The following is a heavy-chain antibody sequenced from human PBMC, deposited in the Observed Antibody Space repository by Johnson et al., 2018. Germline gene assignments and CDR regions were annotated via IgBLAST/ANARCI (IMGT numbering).Heavy chain of an antibody. CDR3: AKEAYDYDSSGDRDAFDI. D-gene: IGHD3-22*01. V-gene: IGHV3-30*18. J-gene: IGHJ3*02. CDR1: GFTFSSYG. Sequence: QVQLVQSGGGVVQPGRSLRLSCAASGFTFSSYGMHWVRQAPGKGLEWVAVISYDGSNKYYADSVKGRFTISRDNSKNTLYLQMNSLRAEDTAVYYCAKEAYDYDSSGDRDAFDIWGQGTMVTVSS. CDR2: ISYDGSNK.